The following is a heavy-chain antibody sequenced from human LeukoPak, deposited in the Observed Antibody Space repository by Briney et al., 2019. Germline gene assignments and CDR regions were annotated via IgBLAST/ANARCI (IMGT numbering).Heavy chain of an antibody. Sequence: GASVKVPCKASGYTFTGYYMHWVRQAPGQGLEWMGWSNPKSGGTNYAQKFQGRVTMTRDTSISTAYMELSRLRSDDTAVYYCARGLLSGDLEDDYWGQGTLVTVSS. CDR2: SNPKSGGT. D-gene: IGHD3-10*01. J-gene: IGHJ4*02. CDR3: ARGLLSGDLEDDY. CDR1: GYTFTGYY. V-gene: IGHV1-2*02.